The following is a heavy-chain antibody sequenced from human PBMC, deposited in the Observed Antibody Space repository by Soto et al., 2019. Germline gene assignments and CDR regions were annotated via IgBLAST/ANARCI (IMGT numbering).Heavy chain of an antibody. D-gene: IGHD3-22*01. CDR1: GFTFSSYA. J-gene: IGHJ1*01. Sequence: GGSLRLSCAASGFTFSSYAMSWVRQAPGKGLEWVSAISGSGGSTYYADSVKGRFTISRDNSKNTLYLQMNSLRAEDTAVYYCAKDLMGYYDSSGYAPEYFQHWGQGTLVTVSS. V-gene: IGHV3-23*01. CDR3: AKDLMGYYDSSGYAPEYFQH. CDR2: ISGSGGST.